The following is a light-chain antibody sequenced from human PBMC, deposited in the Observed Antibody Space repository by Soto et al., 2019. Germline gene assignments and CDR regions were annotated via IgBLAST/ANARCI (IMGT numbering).Light chain of an antibody. V-gene: IGKV3-11*01. J-gene: IGKJ4*01. CDR1: RSVSTY. CDR2: DTS. Sequence: EIVVTQSPVTLSLSPGDRATLSCRASRSVSTYLAWYQQKPGQAPRLLIYDTSHRATGIPARFSGSGSGTDFTLTISSLEPEDFAVYYCQQHGTSPLTFGGGTKVEMK. CDR3: QQHGTSPLT.